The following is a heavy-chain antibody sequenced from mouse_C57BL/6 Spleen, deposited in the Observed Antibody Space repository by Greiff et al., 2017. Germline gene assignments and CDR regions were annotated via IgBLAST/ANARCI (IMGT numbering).Heavy chain of an antibody. CDR1: GYTFTSYW. CDR3: AREGDYDVDC. D-gene: IGHD2-4*01. Sequence: QVQLQQPGAELVTPGSSVKLSCKASGYTFTSYWMHWVKQRPIQGLEWIGNIYPSDSETHYNQKFKDKATLTVDKSSSTAYMQLSSLTSEDSAVYYCAREGDYDVDCWGKGTTLTVSS. CDR2: IYPSDSET. V-gene: IGHV1-52*01. J-gene: IGHJ2*01.